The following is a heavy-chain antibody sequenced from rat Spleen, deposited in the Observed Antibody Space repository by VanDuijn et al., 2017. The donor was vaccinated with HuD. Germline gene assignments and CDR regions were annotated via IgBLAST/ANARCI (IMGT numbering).Heavy chain of an antibody. Sequence: EIQLQESGPGLVKPSQSLSLTCSVTGYTITSGYDWGWIRKFPGNKMEWMGYISYTGRTNYNPSLKSRFSIGRDTATNQFFLQVNSVSTEDTATYYCARSRYNNYVMDAWGQGASVTVSA. CDR1: GYTITSGYD. V-gene: IGHV3-4*01. J-gene: IGHJ4*01. D-gene: IGHD1-10*01. CDR2: ISYTGRT. CDR3: ARSRYNNYVMDA.